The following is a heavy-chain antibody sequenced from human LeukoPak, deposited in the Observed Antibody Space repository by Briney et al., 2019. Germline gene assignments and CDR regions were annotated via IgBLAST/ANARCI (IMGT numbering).Heavy chain of an antibody. V-gene: IGHV4-34*01. CDR2: INHSGST. D-gene: IGHD6-6*01. Sequence: SETLSLTCAVYGGSFSGYYWSWIRQPPGKGLEWIGEINHSGSTNYNPSLKSRVTISVDTSKNQFSLKLSSVTAADTAVYYCARGMYSSSSGVLWAFDIWGQGTMVTVSS. J-gene: IGHJ3*02. CDR3: ARGMYSSSSGVLWAFDI. CDR1: GGSFSGYY.